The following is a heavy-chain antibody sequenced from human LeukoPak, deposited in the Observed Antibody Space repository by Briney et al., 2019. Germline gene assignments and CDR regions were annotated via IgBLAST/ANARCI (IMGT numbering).Heavy chain of an antibody. J-gene: IGHJ4*02. CDR3: ARGGYGSGSYPY. V-gene: IGHV3-7*01. Sequence: GGSLRLSCAASGFTFNTFWMNWVRQAPGKGLEWVANIKQDGSEKYYVDSVKGRFTISRDNAKNSLYLQMDSLRAEDTALYYCARGGYGSGSYPYWGQGTLVTVSS. CDR2: IKQDGSEK. CDR1: GFTFNTFW. D-gene: IGHD3-10*01.